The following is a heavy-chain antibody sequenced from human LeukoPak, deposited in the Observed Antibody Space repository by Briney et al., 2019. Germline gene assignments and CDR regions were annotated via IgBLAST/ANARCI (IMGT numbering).Heavy chain of an antibody. V-gene: IGHV3-9*01. CDR2: ISRNSGSI. CDR1: GFTFDDYA. D-gene: IGHD6-13*01. CDR3: AKQPIAAAAEDSPLNY. J-gene: IGHJ4*02. Sequence: PGRSLRLSCAASGFTFDDYAMHWVRQAPGKGLEWVSGISRNSGSIGYADSVKGRFTISRDNAKNSLYLQMNSLRAEDTALYYCAKQPIAAAAEDSPLNYWGQGTLVTVSS.